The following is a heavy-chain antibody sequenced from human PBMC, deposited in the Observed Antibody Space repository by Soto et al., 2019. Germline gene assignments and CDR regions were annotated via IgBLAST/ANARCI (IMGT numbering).Heavy chain of an antibody. CDR2: ISGNSGTT. D-gene: IGHD3-3*01. J-gene: IGHJ4*02. Sequence: EVQLLESGGDFKQPGGSLRLSCEGSGFNFSNYALNWVRQAPGKRLEWVSVISGNSGTTYYAASVKGRFTISRDNSKKTLDLQMNSPGADDTAVYYCAKGRAITVFGVITAFDSWGQGTLVTVSS. CDR3: AKGRAITVFGVITAFDS. V-gene: IGHV3-23*01. CDR1: GFNFSNYA.